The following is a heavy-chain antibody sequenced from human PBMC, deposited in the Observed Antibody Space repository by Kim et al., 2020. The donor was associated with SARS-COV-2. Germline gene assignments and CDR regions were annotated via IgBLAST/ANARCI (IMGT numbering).Heavy chain of an antibody. V-gene: IGHV7-4-1*02. CDR1: GYTFTSYA. CDR2: INTNTGNP. CDR3: ARDGFQRIAAAVTYGDYYYGMDV. D-gene: IGHD6-13*01. J-gene: IGHJ6*02. Sequence: ASVKVSCKASGYTFTSYAMNWVRQAPGQGLEWMGWINTNTGNPTYAQGFTGRFVFSLDTSVSTAYLQISSLKAEDTAVYYCARDGFQRIAAAVTYGDYYYGMDVWGQGTTVTVSS.